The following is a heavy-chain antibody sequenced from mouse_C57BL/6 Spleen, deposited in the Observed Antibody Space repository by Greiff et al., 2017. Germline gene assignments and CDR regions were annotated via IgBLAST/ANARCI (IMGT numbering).Heavy chain of an antibody. J-gene: IGHJ2*01. D-gene: IGHD3-2*02. V-gene: IGHV1-82*01. CDR1: GYAFSSSW. Sequence: QVQLQQSGPELVKPGASVKISCKASGYAFSSSWMNWVKQRPGKGLEWIGRIYPGDGDTTYNGKFKGKATLTADKSSSPAYMQLSSLTSEDSAVYFCASYTAQARNYFDYWGQGTTLTVSS. CDR3: ASYTAQARNYFDY. CDR2: IYPGDGDT.